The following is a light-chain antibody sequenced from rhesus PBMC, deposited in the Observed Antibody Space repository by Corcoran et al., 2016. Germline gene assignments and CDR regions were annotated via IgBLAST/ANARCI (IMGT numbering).Light chain of an antibody. J-gene: IGKJ1*01. Sequence: DTVVTQSPATLSLSPGERATLSCRASQSVGSYLAWYLQTPGQAPRLLIYGASSRAPGVPDRFSGSGSWTDLTLTISSLEPEDVGVYYCQQSSDSWTFGQGTKVEIK. CDR2: GAS. CDR3: QQSSDSWT. CDR1: QSVGSY. V-gene: IGKV3-24*04.